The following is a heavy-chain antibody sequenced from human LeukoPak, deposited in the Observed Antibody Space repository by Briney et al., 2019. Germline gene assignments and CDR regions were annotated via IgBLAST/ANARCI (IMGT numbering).Heavy chain of an antibody. CDR3: ARLSRVAGRLNGIDP. CDR1: GGSISSSSYY. V-gene: IGHV4-39*01. CDR2: ISYSGST. Sequence: SETLSLTCTVSGGSISSSSYYWGWIRQPPGKGLEWIGTISYSGSTYYNPSLKSRVIISVDTSKNQFSLKVSSVTAADTAVYYCARLSRVAGRLNGIDPWGQGILVTASS. J-gene: IGHJ5*02. D-gene: IGHD6-19*01.